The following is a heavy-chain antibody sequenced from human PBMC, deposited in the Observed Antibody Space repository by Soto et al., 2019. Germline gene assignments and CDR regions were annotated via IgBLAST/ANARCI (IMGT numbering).Heavy chain of an antibody. CDR1: GGSFSGYY. V-gene: IGHV4-34*01. Sequence: PSETLSLTCAVYGGSFSGYYWSWIRQPPGKGLEWIGEINHSGSTNYDPSLKSRVTISVDTSKNQFSLKLSSVTAADTAVYYCAREAYSSWYGRKDDYWGQGTLVTVSS. CDR3: AREAYSSWYGRKDDY. J-gene: IGHJ4*02. D-gene: IGHD6-13*01. CDR2: INHSGST.